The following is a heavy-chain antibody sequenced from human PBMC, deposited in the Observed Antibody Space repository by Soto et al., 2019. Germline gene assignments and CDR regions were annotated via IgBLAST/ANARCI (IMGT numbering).Heavy chain of an antibody. CDR2: IDPSDSYT. CDR1: GYSFTSYL. CDR3: ARHECSSTSCQGEDWFDP. Sequence: GDSLKISCKCSGYSFTSYLISWVRQMPGKGLEWMGRIDPSDSYTNYSPSFQGHVTISADKSISTAYLQWSSLKASDTAMYYCARHECSSTSCQGEDWFDPWGQGTLVTVSS. D-gene: IGHD2-2*01. J-gene: IGHJ5*02. V-gene: IGHV5-10-1*01.